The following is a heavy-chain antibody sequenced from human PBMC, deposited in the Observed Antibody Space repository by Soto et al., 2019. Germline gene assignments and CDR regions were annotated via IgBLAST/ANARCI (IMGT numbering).Heavy chain of an antibody. D-gene: IGHD3-3*01. J-gene: IGHJ4*02. V-gene: IGHV3-7*01. CDR1: GFTFSSYW. CDR2: IKQDGSEK. Sequence: PGGSLRLSCAASGFTFSSYWMSWVRQAPGKGLEWVANIKQDGSEKYYVDSVKGRFTISRDNAKNSLYLQMNSLRAEDTAVYYCASHSRFLEWLLSPYFDYWGQGTLVTAPQ. CDR3: ASHSRFLEWLLSPYFDY.